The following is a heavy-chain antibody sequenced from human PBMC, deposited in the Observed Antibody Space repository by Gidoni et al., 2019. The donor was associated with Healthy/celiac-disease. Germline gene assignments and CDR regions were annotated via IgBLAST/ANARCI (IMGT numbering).Heavy chain of an antibody. J-gene: IGHJ3*02. CDR2: IYYSGST. CDR1: GGSISSYY. Sequence: QVQLQESGPGLVKPSETLSLTCPVSGGSISSYYWSWIRQPPGKGLEWIGYIYYSGSTNYNPSLKSRVTISVDTSKNQFSLKLSSVTAADTAVYYCAREWTEWLRSGAFDIWGQGTMVTVSS. CDR3: AREWTEWLRSGAFDI. D-gene: IGHD5-18*01. V-gene: IGHV4-59*01.